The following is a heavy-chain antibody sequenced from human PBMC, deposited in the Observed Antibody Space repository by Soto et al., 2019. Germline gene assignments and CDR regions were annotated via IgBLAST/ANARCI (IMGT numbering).Heavy chain of an antibody. Sequence: GGSLRLSCAASGFTFSSYAMSWVRQAPGKGLEWVSAISGSGGSTYYADSVKGRFTISRDNSKNTLYLQMNSLRAEDTAVYYCAKDIHHYDFWSGYYTRGYYFDYWGQGTLVTVSS. D-gene: IGHD3-3*01. CDR1: GFTFSSYA. V-gene: IGHV3-23*01. CDR3: AKDIHHYDFWSGYYTRGYYFDY. CDR2: ISGSGGST. J-gene: IGHJ4*02.